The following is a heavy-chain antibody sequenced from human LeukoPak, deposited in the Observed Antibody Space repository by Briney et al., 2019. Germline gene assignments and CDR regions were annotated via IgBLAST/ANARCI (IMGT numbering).Heavy chain of an antibody. J-gene: IGHJ4*02. CDR1: GDSVSSHSAA. CDR2: TYYRSKWSN. Sequence: SQTLSLTCAISGDSVSSHSAAWNWIRQSPSRGLEWLGRTYYRSKWSNDYAVSVKSRISINPDTSKNQFSLQLNSLTPEDTAVYYCARDQYYYGSGSTPTYNDYWGQGTLVTVSS. D-gene: IGHD3-10*01. CDR3: ARDQYYYGSGSTPTYNDY. V-gene: IGHV6-1*01.